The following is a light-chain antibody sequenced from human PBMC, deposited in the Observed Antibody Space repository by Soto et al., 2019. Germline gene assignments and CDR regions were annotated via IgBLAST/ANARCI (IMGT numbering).Light chain of an antibody. CDR2: AAS. J-gene: IGKJ4*01. CDR3: LQHNSYPLT. V-gene: IGKV1-17*01. CDR1: QGIRND. Sequence: DIQKSRSPSPLSASVGDRVAITCRASQGIRNDLGWYQQKPGKPPKRLIYAASSLQSGVPSRFSGSGSGTQFTPTISSLQPEDFATYYCLQHNSYPLTFGGGTKVDIK.